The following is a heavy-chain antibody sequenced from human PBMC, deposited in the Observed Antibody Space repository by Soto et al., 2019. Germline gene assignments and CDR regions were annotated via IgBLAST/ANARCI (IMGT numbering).Heavy chain of an antibody. V-gene: IGHV1-46*01. CDR1: GYTFTSYY. CDR3: AREEGHFGSYPGIAAAGKGASYYYYGMDV. CDR2: INPSGGST. Sequence: ASVKVSCKASGYTFTSYYMHWVRQAPGQGLEWMGIINPSGGSTSYAQKFQGRVTMTRDTSTSTVYMELSSLRSEDTAVYYCAREEGHFGSYPGIAAAGKGASYYYYGMDVWGQGTTVTVSS. D-gene: IGHD6-13*01. J-gene: IGHJ6*02.